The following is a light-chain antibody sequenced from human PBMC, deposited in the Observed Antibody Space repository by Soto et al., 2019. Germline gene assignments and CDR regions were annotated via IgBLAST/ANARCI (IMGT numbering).Light chain of an antibody. CDR2: GAA. CDR1: QSVSSN. CDR3: QQYYNWTWT. J-gene: IGKJ1*01. Sequence: EIVMTQSPATLSVSPGERATLSCRACQSVSSNLARYQQKPAQAPMLLTSGAATRATGIPARFSGSGSGPEFTLTVSRLQSEDFAVYYCQQYYNWTWTVGQRNKVDTK. V-gene: IGKV3-15*01.